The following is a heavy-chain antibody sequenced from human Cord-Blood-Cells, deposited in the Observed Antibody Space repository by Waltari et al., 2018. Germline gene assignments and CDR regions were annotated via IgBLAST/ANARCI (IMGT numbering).Heavy chain of an antibody. CDR3: AKDRHALDAFDI. CDR2: ISYDGSNK. V-gene: IGHV3-30*18. D-gene: IGHD2-8*01. CDR1: GFTFSSSG. J-gene: IGHJ3*02. Sequence: QVQLVESGGGVVQPGRSLRLSCAASGFTFSSSGMHWVRQAPGKGLEWVAVISYDGSNKYYADSVKGRFTISRDNSKNTLYLQMNSLRAEDTAVYYCAKDRHALDAFDIWGQGTMVTVSS.